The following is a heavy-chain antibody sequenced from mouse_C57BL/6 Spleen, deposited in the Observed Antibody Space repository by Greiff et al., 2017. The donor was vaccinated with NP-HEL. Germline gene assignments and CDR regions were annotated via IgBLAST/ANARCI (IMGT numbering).Heavy chain of an antibody. V-gene: IGHV14-4*01. CDR3: TTGITTVVATNY. CDR2: IDPANGDT. Sequence: VQLKQSGAELVRPGASVKLSCTASGFNIKDDYMHWVKQRPEQGLEWIGWIDPANGDTEYAPKFQGKATITADTSSNTAYLQLSSLTSEDTAVYYCTTGITTVVATNYWGQGTTLTVSS. CDR1: GFNIKDDY. J-gene: IGHJ2*01. D-gene: IGHD1-1*01.